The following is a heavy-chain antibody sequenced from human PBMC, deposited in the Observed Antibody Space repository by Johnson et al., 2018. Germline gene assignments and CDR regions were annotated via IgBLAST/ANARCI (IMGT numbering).Heavy chain of an antibody. D-gene: IGHD1-1*01. Sequence: QVQLVQSGGGVVQPGRSLRLSCAASGFSFSSYGMHWVRQAPGKGLEWVAVISNDGSSRFYADSVKGRFTISTDNSKNTLYLQMNSLRAEDTAVDYCAIIEDADYNWWGQGTLVSVSS. CDR2: ISNDGSSR. J-gene: IGHJ4*02. CDR1: GFSFSSYG. CDR3: AIIEDADYNW. V-gene: IGHV3-30*03.